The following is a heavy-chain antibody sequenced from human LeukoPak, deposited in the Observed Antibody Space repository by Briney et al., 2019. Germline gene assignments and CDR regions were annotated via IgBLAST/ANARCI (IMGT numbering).Heavy chain of an antibody. V-gene: IGHV4-59*12. CDR3: ASLRQGDFFDY. CDR2: IYYSGST. Sequence: PSETLSLTCTVSGGSISSYYWNWIRQPPGKGLEWIGYIYYSGSTNYNPSLKSRVTISVDTSKNQFSLKLTSVTAADTAVYYCASLRQGDFFDYWGQGTLVTVSS. CDR1: GGSISSYY. J-gene: IGHJ4*02.